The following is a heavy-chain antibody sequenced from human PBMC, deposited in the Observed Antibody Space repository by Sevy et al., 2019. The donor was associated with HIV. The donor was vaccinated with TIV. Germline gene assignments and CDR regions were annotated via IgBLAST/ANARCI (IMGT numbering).Heavy chain of an antibody. D-gene: IGHD2-15*01. CDR2: TRNKANSYTT. V-gene: IGHV3-72*01. CDR3: ARSSVVRGVAFDF. CDR1: GFTFSDHY. J-gene: IGHJ3*01. Sequence: GGSLRLSCAASGFTFSDHYMDWVRQAPGKGLEWVGRTRNKANSYTTEYAASVKGRITISKADSKNSLYLQMNSLKTEDTAVYYCARSSVVRGVAFDFWGQGTMVTVSS.